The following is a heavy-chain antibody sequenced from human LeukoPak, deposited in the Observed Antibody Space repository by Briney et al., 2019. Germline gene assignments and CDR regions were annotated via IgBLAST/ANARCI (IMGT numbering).Heavy chain of an antibody. Sequence: PGRSLRLSCAASGFTFSSYGMHWVRQAPGKGLEWVAVISYDGSNKYYADSVKGRFTISRDNAKNSLYLQMNSLRAEDTAVYYCARGTCDYWGQGTLVTVSS. CDR2: ISYDGSNK. D-gene: IGHD1-1*01. V-gene: IGHV3-30*03. CDR1: GFTFSSYG. J-gene: IGHJ4*02. CDR3: ARGTCDY.